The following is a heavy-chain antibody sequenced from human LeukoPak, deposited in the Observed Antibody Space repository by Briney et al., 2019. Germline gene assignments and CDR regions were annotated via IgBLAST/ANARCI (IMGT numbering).Heavy chain of an antibody. CDR1: VYTFTGYY. Sequence: ASVKVSCNASVYTFTGYYMHWVRQVPGQGLEWMGWINPNSGGTNYAQKFQGRVTMTRDTSISTAYMELSRLRSDDTAVYYCARASDYYDSSGYDGDFDYWGQGTLVTVSS. CDR2: INPNSGGT. D-gene: IGHD3-22*01. V-gene: IGHV1-2*02. J-gene: IGHJ4*02. CDR3: ARASDYYDSSGYDGDFDY.